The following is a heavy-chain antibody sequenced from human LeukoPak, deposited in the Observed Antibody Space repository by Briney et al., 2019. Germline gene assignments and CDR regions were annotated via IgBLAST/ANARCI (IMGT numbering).Heavy chain of an antibody. CDR3: ARDRGTGDYGDYFDY. J-gene: IGHJ4*02. CDR2: ISSSGTNI. D-gene: IGHD4-17*01. CDR1: GFTFSTYS. V-gene: IGHV3-48*02. Sequence: PGGSLRLSCAASGFTFSTYSMNWVRPAPGKGLEWVSYISSSGTNIYYADSVKGRFTISRDNAKNSLYLQMNSLRDEDTAVYYCARDRGTGDYGDYFDYWGQGTLVTVSS.